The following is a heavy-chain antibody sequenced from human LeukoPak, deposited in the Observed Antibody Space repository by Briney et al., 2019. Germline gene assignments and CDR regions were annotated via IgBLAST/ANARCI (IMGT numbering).Heavy chain of an antibody. V-gene: IGHV4-39*02. Sequence: PSETLSLTCTVSGGSISGSSYYWGWIRQPPGKGLEWIGSIYYSGSTYYNPSLKSRVTISVDTSKNQFSLKLSSVTAADTAVYYCARGRYCSGGSCWVYWYFDLWGRGTLVTVSS. D-gene: IGHD2-15*01. CDR2: IYYSGST. J-gene: IGHJ2*01. CDR1: GGSISGSSYY. CDR3: ARGRYCSGGSCWVYWYFDL.